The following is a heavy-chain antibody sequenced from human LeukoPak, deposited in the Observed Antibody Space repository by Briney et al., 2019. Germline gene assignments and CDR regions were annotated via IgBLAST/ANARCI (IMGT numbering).Heavy chain of an antibody. V-gene: IGHV4-31*03. Sequence: PSETLSLTCTVSGGSISSGGYYWSWIRQHPGKGLEWIGYIYYSGSTYYNPSLKSRVTISVDTSKNQFSLKLSSVTAADTAVYYCARSERYYYGSGSYSGYWGQGTLVTVSS. CDR2: IYYSGST. D-gene: IGHD3-10*01. CDR1: GGSISSGGYY. J-gene: IGHJ4*02. CDR3: ARSERYYYGSGSYSGY.